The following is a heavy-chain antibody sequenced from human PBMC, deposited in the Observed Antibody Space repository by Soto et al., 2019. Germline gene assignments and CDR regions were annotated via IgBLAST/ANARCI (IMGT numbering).Heavy chain of an antibody. V-gene: IGHV4-59*01. J-gene: IGHJ6*03. D-gene: IGHD1-1*01. CDR2: IYYSGST. CDR1: GGSISSYY. Sequence: SETLSLTCTVSGGSISSYYWSWIRQPPGKGLEWIGYIYYSGSTNYNPSLKSRVTISVDTSKNQFSLKLSSVTAADTAVYYCARGLRNGNDYYYMDVWGKGTTVTVSS. CDR3: ARGLRNGNDYYYMDV.